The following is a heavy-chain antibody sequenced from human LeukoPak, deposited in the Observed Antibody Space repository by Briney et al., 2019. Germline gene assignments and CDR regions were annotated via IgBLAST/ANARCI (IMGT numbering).Heavy chain of an antibody. V-gene: IGHV3-7*01. J-gene: IGHJ5*02. CDR2: INQDGSGT. CDR1: GFTFSSYW. D-gene: IGHD3-16*01. CDR3: ACQTLTP. Sequence: AGGSLRLSCAASGFTFSSYWMSWVRQAPGKGLEWVANINQDGSGTYYVDSMKGRFTVSRDNAKNSLYLQMNSLRVEDTAVYYCACQTLTPWGQGTLVTVSS.